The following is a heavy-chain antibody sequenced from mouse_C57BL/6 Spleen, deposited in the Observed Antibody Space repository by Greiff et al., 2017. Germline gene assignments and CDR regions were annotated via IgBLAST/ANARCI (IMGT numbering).Heavy chain of an antibody. J-gene: IGHJ4*01. D-gene: IGHD3-1*01. V-gene: IGHV1-66*01. CDR2: IYPGSGNT. CDR3: ARASGTSYAMDY. CDR1: GYSFTSYY. Sequence: VQLQQSGPELVKPGASVKISCKASGYSFTSYYIHWVKQRPGQGLEWIGWIYPGSGNTKYNEKFKGKATLTADTSSSTAYMQLSSLTSEDSAVYYCARASGTSYAMDYWGQGTSVTVSS.